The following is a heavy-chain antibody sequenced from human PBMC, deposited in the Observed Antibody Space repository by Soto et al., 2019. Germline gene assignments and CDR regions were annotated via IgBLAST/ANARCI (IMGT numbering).Heavy chain of an antibody. V-gene: IGHV4-30-4*01. CDR1: GDSISSADYY. CDR2: IFYSGTT. D-gene: IGHD1-1*01. J-gene: IGHJ6*02. CDR3: ARDLWVEPELYYYGMDV. Sequence: SETLSLTCTVSGDSISSADYYWSWIRQTPGKGLEWIGHIFYSGTTYYNPSPKSRLTISVDTSKNHFSLRLTSVTAADTAVYYCARDLWVEPELYYYGMDVWGQGTTVTVSS.